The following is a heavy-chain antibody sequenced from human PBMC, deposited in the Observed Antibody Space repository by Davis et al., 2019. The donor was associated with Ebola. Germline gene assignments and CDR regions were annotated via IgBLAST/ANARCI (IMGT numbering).Heavy chain of an antibody. CDR2: ISYSGST. CDR3: AALGDG. V-gene: IGHV4-59*12. CDR1: GGSTSSYY. J-gene: IGHJ4*02. Sequence: MPSETLSLTCTVSGGSTSSYYWSWIRQPPGKGLEWIGYISYSGSTNYNPSLKSRVTISVDTSKNQFSLKLSSVTAADTAVYYCAALGDGWGQGTLVTVSS.